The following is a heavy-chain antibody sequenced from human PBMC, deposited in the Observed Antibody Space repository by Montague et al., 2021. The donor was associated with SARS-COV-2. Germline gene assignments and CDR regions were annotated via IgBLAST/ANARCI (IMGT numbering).Heavy chain of an antibody. CDR3: ARETMTADAFDI. D-gene: IGHD1-14*01. J-gene: IGHJ3*02. CDR2: FYSVGST. V-gene: IGHV4-59*02. CDR1: GASASSSD. Sequence: SETLSLTCTAPGASASSSDWGWIRQSPGKGLEWIGYFYSVGSTDYNPSLKSRVTISRDTSKNQFSLKVRSVTAADTAIYYCARETMTADAFDIWGQGTMVTVSS.